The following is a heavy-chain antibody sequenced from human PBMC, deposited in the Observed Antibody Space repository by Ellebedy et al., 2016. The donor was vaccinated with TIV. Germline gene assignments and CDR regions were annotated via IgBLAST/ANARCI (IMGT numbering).Heavy chain of an antibody. V-gene: IGHV1-46*01. CDR2: INPSGGST. CDR1: GYTFTSYY. Sequence: ALVKVSCKASGYTFTSYYMHWVRQAPGQGLEWMGIINPSGGSTSYAQKFQGRVTMTRDTSISTAYMDLSSLRSEDTAVYYCARDMVAAAVHYFDYWGQGTLVTVSS. J-gene: IGHJ4*02. CDR3: ARDMVAAAVHYFDY. D-gene: IGHD6-13*01.